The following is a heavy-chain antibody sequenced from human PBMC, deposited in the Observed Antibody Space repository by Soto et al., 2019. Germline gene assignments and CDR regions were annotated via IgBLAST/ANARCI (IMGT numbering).Heavy chain of an antibody. J-gene: IGHJ4*02. D-gene: IGHD6-13*01. Sequence: QVQLVQSGAEVKKPGASVKVSCKASGYTFTNYAFSWVRQAPGQGLEWMGWISAYNGNTNYPQKLQGQVTMTTDTSTSTAYMELRSLRSDDTAVYYWARDLAAAGPFDFWGQGTRVNVSS. CDR2: ISAYNGNT. CDR1: GYTFTNYA. V-gene: IGHV1-18*01. CDR3: ARDLAAAGPFDF.